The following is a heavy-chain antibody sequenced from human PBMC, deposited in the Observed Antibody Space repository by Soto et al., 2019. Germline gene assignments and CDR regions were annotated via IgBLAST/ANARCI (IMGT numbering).Heavy chain of an antibody. CDR1: GGTFSSYA. V-gene: IGHV1-69*13. CDR2: IIPIFGTA. CDR3: ARASPDSGYDRIRDYYYYGMDV. J-gene: IGHJ6*02. Sequence: SVKVSCKASGGTFSSYAISWVRQAPGQGLEWMGGIIPIFGTANYAQKFQGRVTITADESTSTAYMELSSLRSEDTAVYYCARASPDSGYDRIRDYYYYGMDVWGQGTTVTVSS. D-gene: IGHD5-12*01.